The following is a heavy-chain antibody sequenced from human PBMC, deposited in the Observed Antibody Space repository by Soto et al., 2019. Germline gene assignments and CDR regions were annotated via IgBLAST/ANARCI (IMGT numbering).Heavy chain of an antibody. CDR3: AREDGVVGSSSAFDH. J-gene: IGHJ4*02. Sequence: EVQVVESGGGLVKPGGSLRLSCVFSGFTFSTYTMNWVRQAPGKGLERVSSINGRSNYVYYADSVKGRSTISRDNAKNSLYLQMNRLRAEDTAIYYCAREDGVVGSSSAFDHWGLGTLVTVSS. V-gene: IGHV3-21*01. CDR1: GFTFSTYT. CDR2: INGRSNYV. D-gene: IGHD1-26*01.